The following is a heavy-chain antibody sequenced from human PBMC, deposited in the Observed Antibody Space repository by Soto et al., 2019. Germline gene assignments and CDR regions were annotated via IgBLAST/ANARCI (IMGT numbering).Heavy chain of an antibody. CDR1: GYSFANYW. Sequence: GESLKISCKGSGYSFANYWIGWVRQMPGKGLEWMGMIYPGGSDTRYSPSVQGQVTISADKSISTAYLQWSSLKASDTATYYCARGLYYEFWGLLDSWGQGTLVTVSS. J-gene: IGHJ4*02. CDR2: IYPGGSDT. D-gene: IGHD3-3*01. CDR3: ARGLYYEFWGLLDS. V-gene: IGHV5-51*01.